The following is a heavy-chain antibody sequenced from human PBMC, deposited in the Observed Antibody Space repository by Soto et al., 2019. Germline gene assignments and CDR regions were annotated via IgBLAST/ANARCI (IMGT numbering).Heavy chain of an antibody. V-gene: IGHV3-23*01. J-gene: IGHJ4*02. CDR3: AKGTFTVTTHFDY. D-gene: IGHD4-17*01. CDR1: GFTLTNYA. Sequence: PGGSLRLSCAASGFTLTNYAMTWVRQAPGKGLEWVSTISGSGGSTYYADSVKGRFTVSRDNSKNTLYLQMNSLRAEDTAVYYCAKGTFTVTTHFDYWGQGTLVTVSS. CDR2: ISGSGGST.